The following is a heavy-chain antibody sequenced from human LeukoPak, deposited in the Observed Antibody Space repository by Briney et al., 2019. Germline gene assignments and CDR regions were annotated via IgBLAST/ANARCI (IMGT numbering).Heavy chain of an antibody. V-gene: IGHV3-23*01. CDR2: ISGSGGST. D-gene: IGHD4-11*01. CDR1: GFTFSSYA. CDR3: ARDDLGGNYVFDY. J-gene: IGHJ4*02. Sequence: GGSLRLSCAASGFTFSSYAMSWVRQAPGKGLEWVSAISGSGGSTYYAGSVKGRFTISRDNSKNTLYLQMNSLRAEDTAVYYCARDDLGGNYVFDYWGQGTLVTVSS.